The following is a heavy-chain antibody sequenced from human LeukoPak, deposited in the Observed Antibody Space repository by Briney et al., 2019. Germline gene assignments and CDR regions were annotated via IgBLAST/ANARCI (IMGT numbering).Heavy chain of an antibody. J-gene: IGHJ4*02. CDR1: GGSVSSSIYH. CDR3: VRGHGGY. CDR2: TYNGGST. V-gene: IGHV4-61*01. Sequence: PSETLSLTCTVSGGSVSSSIYHRFWIRQPPGKGLEWIGFTYNGGSTYYNPSLKSRVTISVDMAKNQFSLKVMSVTAADTAVYYCVRGHGGYWGQGTLVTVSS.